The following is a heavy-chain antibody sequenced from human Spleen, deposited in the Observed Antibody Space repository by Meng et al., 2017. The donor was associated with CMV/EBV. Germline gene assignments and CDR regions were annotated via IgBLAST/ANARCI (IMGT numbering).Heavy chain of an antibody. CDR2: IYYSGST. CDR1: GGSISSSSYY. CDR3: ARMYSGYDYEYYFDY. Sequence: GSLRLSCNVSGGSISSSSYYWGWIRQPPGKGLEWIGNIYYSGSTYYSPSLKSRVTISVDKSKNQFSLKLSSVTAADTAVYYCARMYSGYDYEYYFDYWGHGTLVTVSS. V-gene: IGHV4-39*07. D-gene: IGHD5-12*01. J-gene: IGHJ4*01.